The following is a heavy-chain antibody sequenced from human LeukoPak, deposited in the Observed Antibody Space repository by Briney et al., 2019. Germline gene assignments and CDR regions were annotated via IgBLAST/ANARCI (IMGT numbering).Heavy chain of an antibody. CDR2: IYYSGST. V-gene: IGHV4-59*01. CDR1: GGSISSYY. CDR3: ARERTGDAFDI. D-gene: IGHD1/OR15-1a*01. Sequence: SETLSLTCAVSGGSISSYYWSWIRQPPGKGLEWIGYIYYSGSTNYNPSLKSRVTISVDTSKNQFSLKLSSVTAADTAVYYCARERTGDAFDIWGQGTMVTVSS. J-gene: IGHJ3*02.